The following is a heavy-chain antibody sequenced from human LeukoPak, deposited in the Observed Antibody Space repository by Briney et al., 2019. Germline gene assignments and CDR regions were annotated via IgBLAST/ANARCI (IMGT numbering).Heavy chain of an antibody. CDR1: GYTFTGYY. CDR3: ARGGPLGDTNRFDF. CDR2: INPNSGGT. J-gene: IGHJ4*02. Sequence: ASVKVSCKASGYTFTGYYMHWVRQAPGQGLEWMGWINPNSGGTNYAQKFQGRVTMTRDTSISTAYMELSRLRSDDTAVYYCARGGPLGDTNRFDFWGQGILVTVSS. V-gene: IGHV1-2*02. D-gene: IGHD1-14*01.